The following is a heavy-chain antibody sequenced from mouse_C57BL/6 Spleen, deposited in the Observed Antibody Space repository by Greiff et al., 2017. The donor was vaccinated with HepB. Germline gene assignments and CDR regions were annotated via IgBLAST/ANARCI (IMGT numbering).Heavy chain of an antibody. CDR3: ARSYDGYAMDY. CDR1: GFTFSSYA. CDR2: ISDGGSYT. V-gene: IGHV5-4*03. D-gene: IGHD2-3*01. J-gene: IGHJ4*01. Sequence: EVKVVESGGGLVKPGGSLKLSCAASGFTFSSYAMSWVRQTPEKRLEWVATISDGGSYTYYPDNVKGRFTISRDNAKNNLYLQMSHLKSEDTAMYYCARSYDGYAMDYWGQGTSVTVSS.